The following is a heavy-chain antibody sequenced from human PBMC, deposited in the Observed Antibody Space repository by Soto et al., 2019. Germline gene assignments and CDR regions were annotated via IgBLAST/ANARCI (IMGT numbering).Heavy chain of an antibody. CDR1: CGSIIGSYYY. V-gene: IGHV4-39*01. J-gene: IGHJ4*02. D-gene: IGHD1-20*01. Sequence: SETLSLTCAVSCGSIIGSYYYWGWLRQSPGRGPEWIGSVFYTGFTSYNPSLESRVSVSVDTPKNQFSLKVSAVTAADTAVYYCASSQKGYNWNYFDHWGQGALVTVSS. CDR3: ASSQKGYNWNYFDH. CDR2: VFYTGFT.